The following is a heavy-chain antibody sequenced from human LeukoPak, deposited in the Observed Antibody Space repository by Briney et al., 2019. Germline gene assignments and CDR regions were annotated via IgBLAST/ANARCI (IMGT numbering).Heavy chain of an antibody. Sequence: PSETLSLTCTVSGGSISSGSYYGSWIRQPAGKGLEWIGRIYTSGSTNYNPSLKSRVNISVDTSKNQFSLKLSSVTAADTAVYYCARVYHYDFWSGYPSDAFDIWGQGTMVTVSS. J-gene: IGHJ3*02. CDR2: IYTSGST. V-gene: IGHV4-61*02. CDR3: ARVYHYDFWSGYPSDAFDI. D-gene: IGHD3-3*01. CDR1: GGSISSGSYY.